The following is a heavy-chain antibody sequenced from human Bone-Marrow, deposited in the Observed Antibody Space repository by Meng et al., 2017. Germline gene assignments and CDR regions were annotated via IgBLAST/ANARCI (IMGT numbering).Heavy chain of an antibody. CDR3: ASFPGQIRAIRKWLLLV. Sequence: GGSLRLSCAASGFTFSSYAMHWVRQAPGKGLEWVANIKQDGSEKYYVDSVKGRFTISRDNAKNSLYLQMNSLRAEDTAVYYCASFPGQIRAIRKWLLLVWGQGTLVTVSS. CDR2: IKQDGSEK. J-gene: IGHJ4*02. CDR1: GFTFSSYA. D-gene: IGHD3-22*01. V-gene: IGHV3-7*01.